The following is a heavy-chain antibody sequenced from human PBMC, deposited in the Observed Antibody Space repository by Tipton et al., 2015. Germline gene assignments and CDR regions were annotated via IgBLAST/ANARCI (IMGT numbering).Heavy chain of an antibody. D-gene: IGHD3-3*01. CDR2: IYYSGST. J-gene: IGHJ5*01. CDR1: GGSISRYY. CDR3: ATTRITLFENWFDS. V-gene: IGHV4-59*01. Sequence: TLSLTCTVSGGSISRYYWSWIRQPPGKGLEWIGYIYYSGSTNYNPSLKSRVTVLLDTSKTQFSLSLTSVTAADTAMYYCATTRITLFENWFDSWGQGILVTVSS.